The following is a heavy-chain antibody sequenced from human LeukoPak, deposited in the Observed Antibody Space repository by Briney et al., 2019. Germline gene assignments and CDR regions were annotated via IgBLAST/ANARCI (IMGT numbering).Heavy chain of an antibody. CDR1: GFTFDDYA. J-gene: IGHJ2*01. D-gene: IGHD1-26*01. CDR2: ISWNSGSI. V-gene: IGHV3-9*01. CDR3: AKDLVGVTFGYFDL. Sequence: GGSLRLSCAVSGFTFDDYAMHWVRQAPGKGLEWVSGISWNSGSIGYADSVKGRFTISRDNAKNSLYLQMNSLRVEDTALYYCAKDLVGVTFGYFDLWGRGTLVTVSS.